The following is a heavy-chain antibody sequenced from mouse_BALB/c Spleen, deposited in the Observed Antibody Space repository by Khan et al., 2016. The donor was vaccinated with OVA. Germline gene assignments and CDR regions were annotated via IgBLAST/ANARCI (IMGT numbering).Heavy chain of an antibody. D-gene: IGHD4-1*01. CDR1: GFTFSRYS. Sequence: EVELVESGGDSVKPGGSLKLSCAASGFTFSRYSMSWVRQTPDKRLEWVATMSSGGDYTYYPDSVKGRFTISRDNAKNTRYLQMSSRRSEDTAMYYCASHLTGSFAYWGQGTLVTVSA. CDR3: ASHLTGSFAY. CDR2: MSSGGDYT. V-gene: IGHV5-6*01. J-gene: IGHJ3*01.